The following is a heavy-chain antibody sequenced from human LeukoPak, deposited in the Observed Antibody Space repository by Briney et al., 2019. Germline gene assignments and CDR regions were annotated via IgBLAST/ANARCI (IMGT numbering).Heavy chain of an antibody. CDR1: GGTFSSYT. V-gene: IGHV1-69*13. CDR3: AREYCGGDCYSGYYFDY. CDR2: IIPIFGTA. D-gene: IGHD2-21*02. J-gene: IGHJ4*02. Sequence: SVKVSCKASGGTFSSYTISWVRQAPGQGLEWMGGIIPIFGTANYAQKFQGRVTITADESTSTAYMELSSLRSEDTAVYYCAREYCGGDCYSGYYFDYWGQGTLVTVSS.